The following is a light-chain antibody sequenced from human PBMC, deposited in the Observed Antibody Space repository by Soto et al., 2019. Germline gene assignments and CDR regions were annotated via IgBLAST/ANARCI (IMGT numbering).Light chain of an antibody. CDR1: QDVGSK. J-gene: IGKJ1*01. CDR2: GAT. Sequence: EIVMTQSPATLSVSPGARAPLSCRASQDVGSKLAWYPQKPGQAPRLLIYGATTRATGIPARFSGSGSGTQFTLTISGLQSDDFATYYCQQYNSYSWTFGQGTKVDI. CDR3: QQYNSYSWT. V-gene: IGKV3-15*01.